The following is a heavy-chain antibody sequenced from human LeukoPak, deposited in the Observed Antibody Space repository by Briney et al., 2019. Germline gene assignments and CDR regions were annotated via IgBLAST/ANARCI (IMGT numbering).Heavy chain of an antibody. CDR1: GFTFSSYS. D-gene: IGHD2-21*02. CDR3: ASSPCGGDCYDAFDI. V-gene: IGHV3-48*01. Sequence: GGSLRLSCAASGFTFSSYSMNWVRQAPGKGLEWVSYISSSSTIYYADSVKGRFTISRDNAKNSLYLQMNSLRAEDTAVYYCASSPCGGDCYDAFDIWGQGTMVTVSS. J-gene: IGHJ3*02. CDR2: ISSSSTI.